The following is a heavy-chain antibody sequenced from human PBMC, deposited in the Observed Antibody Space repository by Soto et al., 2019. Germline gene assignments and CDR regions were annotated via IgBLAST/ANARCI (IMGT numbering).Heavy chain of an antibody. V-gene: IGHV3-64*01. CDR1: GFTFSSYA. Sequence: EVQLVESGGGLVQPGGSLRLSCAASGFTFSSYAMHWVRQAPGKGLEYVSAISSNGGSTYYANSVKGRFTISRDNSKNTLYLQMSSLRAEDMAVYYGARAPTLTIWSDAFVIWGQGTMVTVSS. CDR2: ISSNGGST. D-gene: IGHD4-17*01. J-gene: IGHJ3*02. CDR3: ARAPTLTIWSDAFVI.